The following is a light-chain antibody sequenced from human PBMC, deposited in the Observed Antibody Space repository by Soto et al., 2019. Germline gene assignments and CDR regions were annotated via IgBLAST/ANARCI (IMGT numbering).Light chain of an antibody. CDR2: DAS. Sequence: DIQMTQSPSTLSASVGDRGTISCRASQSISSWLAWYQQKLGRAPRLLIYDASSLESGVPSRFSGSGYGTEFTLTISSLQPDDFAAYYCQQYNTYSSLTFGGGTK. CDR1: QSISSW. J-gene: IGKJ4*01. CDR3: QQYNTYSSLT. V-gene: IGKV1-5*01.